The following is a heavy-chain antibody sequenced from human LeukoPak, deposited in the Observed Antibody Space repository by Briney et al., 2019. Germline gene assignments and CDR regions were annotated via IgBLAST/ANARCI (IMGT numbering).Heavy chain of an antibody. CDR2: FDPEDGKT. Sequence: GASVKVSCKVSGYTLTELSMFWERQAPGKGLEWMGSFDPEDGKTVYAQKFQGRVTMTEDASTDTAYMELSSLRSEDTAVYYCATGYLVTAGLMDVWGQGTTVTVSS. CDR3: ATGYLVTAGLMDV. D-gene: IGHD6-13*01. CDR1: GYTLTELS. J-gene: IGHJ6*02. V-gene: IGHV1-24*01.